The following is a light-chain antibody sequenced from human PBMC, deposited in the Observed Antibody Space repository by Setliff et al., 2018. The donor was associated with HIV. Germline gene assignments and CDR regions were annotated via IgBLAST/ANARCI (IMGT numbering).Light chain of an antibody. CDR3: SSYTSSSTYV. J-gene: IGLJ1*01. CDR2: DVS. CDR1: SGDVGGYNY. Sequence: ALTQPASVPGSPGQSITISCTGTSGDVGGYNYVSWYQQHPGKAPKFMIYDVSKRPSGVSNRFSGSKSGNTASLTISGLQAEDEADYYCSSYTSSSTYVFGTGTKVTVL. V-gene: IGLV2-14*01.